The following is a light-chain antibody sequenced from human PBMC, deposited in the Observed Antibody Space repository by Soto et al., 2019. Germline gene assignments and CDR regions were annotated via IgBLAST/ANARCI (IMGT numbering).Light chain of an antibody. V-gene: IGKV1-5*03. CDR3: QQYNDCQYT. CDR1: QSLGSD. J-gene: IGKJ2*01. CDR2: KAT. Sequence: DIQMTQSPPTLSASVGNGVSITCRASQSLGSDLAWYQQKPGKAPKLLIYKATTLQGGVPSRFSGSGSGTYFSLTISSLQPEDSATYYCQQYNDCQYTFGQGTKVEI.